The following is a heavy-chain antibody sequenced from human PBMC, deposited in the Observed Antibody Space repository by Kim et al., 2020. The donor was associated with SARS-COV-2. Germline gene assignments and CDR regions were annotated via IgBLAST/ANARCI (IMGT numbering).Heavy chain of an antibody. J-gene: IGHJ6*02. D-gene: IGHD1-7*01. CDR1: GGSISINTYY. CDR2: IYYSGST. CDR3: AGHGTMNIGMDV. V-gene: IGHV4-39*01. Sequence: SETLSLTCTVSGGSISINTYYWGWIRQPPGKGLEWIGSIYYSGSTSYNPSLTSRVTIFVDTSKNQYSLKMTSVTAADTASYYCAGHGTMNIGMDVWGQGTTVTVSS.